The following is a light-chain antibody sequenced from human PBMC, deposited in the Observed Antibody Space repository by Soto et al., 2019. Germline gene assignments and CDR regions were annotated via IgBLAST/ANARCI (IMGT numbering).Light chain of an antibody. CDR1: QSISSS. CDR3: QQYNSYPFT. Sequence: DIQMTQSPSTLSASVGDRVTITCRASQSISSSLAWYQQKPGKASKLLIYAASSLEGVDPTRFSGSGSVTDLTLTISTLRPDDFATDYCQQYNSYPFTFGQGTILEI. J-gene: IGKJ2*01. V-gene: IGKV1-5*01. CDR2: AAS.